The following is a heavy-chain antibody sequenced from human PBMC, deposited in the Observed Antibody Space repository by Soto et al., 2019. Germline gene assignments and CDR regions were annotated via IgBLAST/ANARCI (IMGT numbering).Heavy chain of an antibody. D-gene: IGHD4-17*01. CDR1: GGSITSSNW. CDR2: ISHSGST. CDR3: ASGDFSPFEY. Sequence: SGTLALTCAVSGGSITSSNWWSWVRQPPGKGLEWLGQISHSGSTDYNPSLKSRVSISVDKSKNRLSLKLSSVTAADTALYYCASGDFSPFEYSGQGTLVTVSS. V-gene: IGHV4-4*02. J-gene: IGHJ4*02.